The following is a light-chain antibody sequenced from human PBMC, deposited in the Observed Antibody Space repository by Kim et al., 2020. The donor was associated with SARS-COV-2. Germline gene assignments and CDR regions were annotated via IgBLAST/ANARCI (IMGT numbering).Light chain of an antibody. CDR1: TSNVADNN. J-gene: IGLJ2*01. Sequence: GQKVTISCTGSTSNVADNNVSWYQQLPGTAAPLLINDTNKRPSGVPDRFSGSKSGASAALVVTGLQTGDEDDDYCGTWDTSLIAMVFGGGTQLTVL. CDR3: GTWDTSLIAMV. V-gene: IGLV1-51*01. CDR2: DTN.